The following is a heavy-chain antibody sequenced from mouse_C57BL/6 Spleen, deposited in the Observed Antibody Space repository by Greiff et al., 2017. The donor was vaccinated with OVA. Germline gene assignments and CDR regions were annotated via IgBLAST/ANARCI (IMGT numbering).Heavy chain of an antibody. D-gene: IGHD1-1*01. Sequence: EVMLVESGGGLVKPGGSLKLSCAASGFTFSDYGMHWVRQAPEKGLEWVAYISSGSSTIYYADTVKGRFTISRDNAKNTLFLQMTSLRSEDTAMYYCARYYGWYFDVWGTGTTVTVSS. CDR2: ISSGSSTI. V-gene: IGHV5-17*01. J-gene: IGHJ1*03. CDR3: ARYYGWYFDV. CDR1: GFTFSDYG.